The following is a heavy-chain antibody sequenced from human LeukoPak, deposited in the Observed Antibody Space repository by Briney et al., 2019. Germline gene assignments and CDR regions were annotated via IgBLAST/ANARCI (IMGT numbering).Heavy chain of an antibody. CDR2: IYSGGST. CDR1: GFTVSSNY. CDR3: ARGGYCSSTSCPPDYYYGMDV. D-gene: IGHD2-2*01. J-gene: IGHJ6*02. Sequence: PGGSLRLSCAASGFTVSSNYMSWVRPAPGKGLGWVSGIYSGGSTYYADSVKGRFTISRDNSKNTLYLQMNSLRAEDTAVYYCARGGYCSSTSCPPDYYYGMDVWGQGTTVTVSS. V-gene: IGHV3-53*01.